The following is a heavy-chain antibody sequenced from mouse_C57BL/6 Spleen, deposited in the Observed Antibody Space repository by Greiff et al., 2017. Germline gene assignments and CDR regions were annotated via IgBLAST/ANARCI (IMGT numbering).Heavy chain of an antibody. CDR1: GFNIKDDY. J-gene: IGHJ2*01. D-gene: IGHD1-1*01. CDR2: IDPENGDT. CDR3: TYYYGSSYYFDY. Sequence: VQLQQSGAELVRPGASVKLSCTASGFNIKDDYMHWVKQRPEQGLEWIGWIDPENGDTESASQFQGKATITADTSSNTAYLQLSSLTSEDTAVYYCTYYYGSSYYFDYWGQGTTLTVSS. V-gene: IGHV14-4*01.